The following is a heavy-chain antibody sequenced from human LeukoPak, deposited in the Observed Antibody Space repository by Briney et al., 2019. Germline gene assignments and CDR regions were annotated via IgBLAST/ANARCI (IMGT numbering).Heavy chain of an antibody. J-gene: IGHJ6*03. CDR1: GGSISSYY. D-gene: IGHD3-16*01. CDR3: ARAPPGGIYYYYMDV. V-gene: IGHV4-4*07. Sequence: SETLSLTCTVSGGSISSYYWSWIRQPAGKGLEWIGRIYTSGSTNYNPSLKSRVTMSVDTSKNHFSLKLSSVTAADTAVYYCARAPPGGIYYYYMDVWGKGTTVTVSS. CDR2: IYTSGST.